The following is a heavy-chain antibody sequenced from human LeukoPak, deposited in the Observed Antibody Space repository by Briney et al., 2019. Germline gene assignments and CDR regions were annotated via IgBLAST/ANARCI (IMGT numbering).Heavy chain of an antibody. CDR3: ARGSTYYDSSGQVPFDY. CDR1: GFTFSTYS. D-gene: IGHD3-22*01. Sequence: GGSLRLSCAASGFTFSTYSMNWIRQAPGKGLEWVSYISSSSSTIYYADSVKGRFTISRDNAKNSLYLQMNSLRAEDTAVYYCARGSTYYDSSGQVPFDYWGQGTLVTVSS. J-gene: IGHJ4*02. V-gene: IGHV3-48*01. CDR2: ISSSSSTI.